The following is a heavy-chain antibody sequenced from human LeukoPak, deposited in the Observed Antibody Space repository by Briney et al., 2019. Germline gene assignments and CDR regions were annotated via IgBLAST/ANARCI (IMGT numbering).Heavy chain of an antibody. J-gene: IGHJ5*02. CDR3: ARNLMAYSSSWENWFDP. CDR1: GYTFTSYD. Sequence: GASVKVSCQASGYTFTSYDINWVRQATGQGLEWMGWMNPNSGNTGYAQKFQGRVTMTRNTSISTAYMELSSLRSEDTAVYDCARNLMAYSSSWENWFDPWGQGTLVTVSS. CDR2: MNPNSGNT. D-gene: IGHD6-13*01. V-gene: IGHV1-8*01.